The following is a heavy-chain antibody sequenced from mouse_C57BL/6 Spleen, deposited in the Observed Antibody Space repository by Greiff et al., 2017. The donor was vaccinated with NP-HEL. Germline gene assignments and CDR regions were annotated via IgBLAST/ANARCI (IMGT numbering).Heavy chain of an antibody. CDR3: ARETTVVATDY. V-gene: IGHV1-66*01. D-gene: IGHD1-1*01. J-gene: IGHJ2*01. Sequence: QVQLQQSGPELVKPGASVKISCKASGYSFTSYYIHWVKQRPGQGLEWIGWIYPGSGNTKYNEKFKGKATLTADTSSSTAYMQLSSLTSEDSAVYYCARETTVVATDYWGQGTTLTVSS. CDR1: GYSFTSYY. CDR2: IYPGSGNT.